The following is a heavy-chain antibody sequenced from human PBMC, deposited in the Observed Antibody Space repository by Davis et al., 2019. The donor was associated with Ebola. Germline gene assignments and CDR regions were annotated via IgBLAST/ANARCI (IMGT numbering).Heavy chain of an antibody. CDR1: GFTFSSYA. Sequence: GESLKISCAASGFTFSSYAMHWVRQAPGKGLEWVAVISYDGSNKYYADSVKGRFTISRDNSKNTLYLQMNSLRAEDTAVYYCARDISSSSLFYYGMDVWGQGTTVTVSS. CDR3: ARDISSSSLFYYGMDV. D-gene: IGHD6-6*01. J-gene: IGHJ6*02. V-gene: IGHV3-30*04. CDR2: ISYDGSNK.